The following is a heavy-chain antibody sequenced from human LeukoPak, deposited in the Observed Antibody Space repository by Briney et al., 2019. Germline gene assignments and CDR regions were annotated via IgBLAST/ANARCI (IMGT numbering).Heavy chain of an antibody. V-gene: IGHV4-38-2*02. CDR3: ARSIRGYSSGWYYFDY. Sequence: SETLSLTCTVSGYSISSGYYWGWIRQPPGKGLEWIGSIYHSGSTYYNPSLKSRVTISVDTSKNQFSLKLSSVTAADTAVYYCARSIRGYSSGWYYFDYWGQGTLITVSS. CDR2: IYHSGST. J-gene: IGHJ4*02. CDR1: GYSISSGYY. D-gene: IGHD6-19*01.